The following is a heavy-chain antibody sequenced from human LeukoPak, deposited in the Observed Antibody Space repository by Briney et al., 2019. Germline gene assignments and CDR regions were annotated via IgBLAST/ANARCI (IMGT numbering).Heavy chain of an antibody. CDR1: GGTFSSYV. CDR2: IIPIFGTA. V-gene: IGHV1-69*01. Sequence: GASVKVSCKASGGTFSSYVIGWVRQTPGQGLEWMGGIIPIFGTANYAQKFQGRVTITADESTSTAYMEMSSLRSEDTAVYYCARDIYGVSGNLHWFDPWGQGTLVTVSS. D-gene: IGHD3-10*01. J-gene: IGHJ5*02. CDR3: ARDIYGVSGNLHWFDP.